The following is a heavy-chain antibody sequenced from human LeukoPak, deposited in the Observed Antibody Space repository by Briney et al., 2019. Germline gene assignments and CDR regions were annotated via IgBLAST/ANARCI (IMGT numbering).Heavy chain of an antibody. V-gene: IGHV3-23*01. CDR2: ISGSGGST. J-gene: IGHJ4*02. Sequence: GGSLRLSCAASGFTFSSYAMSWVCRAPGKGLEWVSAISGSGGSTYYADSVKGRFTISRDNSKNTLYLQMNSLRAEDTAVYYCATSSGYYLPVVWGQRTLVTVSS. D-gene: IGHD3-22*01. CDR3: ATSSGYYLPVV. CDR1: GFTFSSYA.